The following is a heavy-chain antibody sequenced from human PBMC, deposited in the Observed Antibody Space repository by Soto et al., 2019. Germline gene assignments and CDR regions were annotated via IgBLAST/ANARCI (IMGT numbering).Heavy chain of an antibody. J-gene: IGHJ6*02. CDR1: GYSISSGYY. Sequence: SETLSLTCAVSGYSISSGYYWGWIRQPPGKGLEWIGSIYHSGSTYYNPSLKSRVTISVDTSKNQFSLKLSSVTAADTAVYHCAGDCSSTSCPSYYYYGMDLWGQGTQVTVSS. CDR3: AGDCSSTSCPSYYYYGMDL. D-gene: IGHD2-2*01. CDR2: IYHSGST. V-gene: IGHV4-38-2*02.